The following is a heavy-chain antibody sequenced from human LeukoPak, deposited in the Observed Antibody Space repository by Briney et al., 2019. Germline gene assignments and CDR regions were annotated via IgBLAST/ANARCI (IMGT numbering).Heavy chain of an antibody. J-gene: IGHJ5*02. D-gene: IGHD2-15*01. CDR1: GYTFTGYY. CDR2: INPNSGGT. V-gene: IGHV1-2*02. CDR3: ARDIVVVVAATVQGWFDP. Sequence: ASVKVSCKASGYTFTGYYMHWVRQAPGQGLEWMGWINPNSGGTNYAQKFQGRVTMTRDTSISTAYMELSRLRSDDTAVYYCARDIVVVVAATVQGWFDPWGQGTLVTVSS.